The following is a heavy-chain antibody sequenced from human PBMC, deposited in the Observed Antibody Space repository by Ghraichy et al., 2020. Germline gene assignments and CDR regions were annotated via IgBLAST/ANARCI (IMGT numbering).Heavy chain of an antibody. CDR2: ISAYNGNT. Sequence: ASVKVSCKASGYTFTSYGISWVRQAPGQGLEWMGWISAYNGNTNKAQKLQGRVTMTTDTSTSTAYMELRSLRSDETAVYYCARVPNTMVRGVIDPYYFDYWGPAPLATVSS. J-gene: IGHJ4*02. CDR3: ARVPNTMVRGVIDPYYFDY. CDR1: GYTFTSYG. V-gene: IGHV1-18*01. D-gene: IGHD3-10*01.